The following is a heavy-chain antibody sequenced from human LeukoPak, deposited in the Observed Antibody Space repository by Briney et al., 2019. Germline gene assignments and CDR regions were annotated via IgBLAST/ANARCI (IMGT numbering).Heavy chain of an antibody. J-gene: IGHJ4*02. Sequence: ASVKVSCKASGHTFTGYYMHWVRQAPGQGLEWMGWINANSGDTNYAQKFQGRVTMTRDTSISTAYMELSRLRSDDTAVYYCATWYYYDSSDYYLADYWGQGTLVTVSS. CDR1: GHTFTGYY. CDR2: INANSGDT. CDR3: ATWYYYDSSDYYLADY. V-gene: IGHV1-2*02. D-gene: IGHD3-22*01.